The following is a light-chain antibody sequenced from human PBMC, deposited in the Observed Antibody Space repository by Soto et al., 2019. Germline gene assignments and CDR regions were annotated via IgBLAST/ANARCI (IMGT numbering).Light chain of an antibody. Sequence: SVLTQPPSVSAAPGQTVTISCSGGSSNIGNNFVSWYQQLPGTAPKLLIYDNNKRPSGIPDRFSASRSATSATLAITGLQTGDGAVYYCGTWDTSLSGGLFGGGTKLTVL. V-gene: IGLV1-51*01. CDR3: GTWDTSLSGGL. CDR2: DNN. J-gene: IGLJ2*01. CDR1: SSNIGNNF.